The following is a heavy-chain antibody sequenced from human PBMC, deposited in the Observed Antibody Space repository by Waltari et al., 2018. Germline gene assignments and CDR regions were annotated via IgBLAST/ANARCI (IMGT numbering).Heavy chain of an antibody. CDR3: AKDMGPSRYDSSGYFDY. J-gene: IGHJ4*02. D-gene: IGHD3-22*01. Sequence: EVQLVESGGVVVQPGGSLRLSCAASGFTFDDYTMHWVRRAPGKGLEWVSLISWEGGSTYYADSVKGRFTISRDNSKNSLYLQMNSLKTEDTALYYCAKDMGPSRYDSSGYFDYWGQGTLVTVSS. V-gene: IGHV3-43*01. CDR2: ISWEGGST. CDR1: GFTFDDYT.